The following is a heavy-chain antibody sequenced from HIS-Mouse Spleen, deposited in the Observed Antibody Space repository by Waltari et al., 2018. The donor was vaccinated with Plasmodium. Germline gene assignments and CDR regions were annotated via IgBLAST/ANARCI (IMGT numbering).Heavy chain of an antibody. CDR1: GGSFSGYY. V-gene: IGHV4-34*01. J-gene: IGHJ4*02. CDR3: ARLVVVASKDSY. Sequence: QVQLQQWGAGLLKPSETLSLTCAVYGGSFSGYYWSWIRQPPGKGLGWIGEINHSGSTNYNPSLKSRVTISVDTSKNQFSLKLGSVTAADTAVYYCARLVVVASKDSYWGQGTLVTVSS. CDR2: INHSGST. D-gene: IGHD2-15*01.